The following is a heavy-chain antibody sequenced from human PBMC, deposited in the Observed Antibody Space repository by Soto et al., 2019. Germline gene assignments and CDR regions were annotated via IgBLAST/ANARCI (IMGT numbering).Heavy chain of an antibody. CDR3: ARAYNSWYCDF. J-gene: IGHJ4*02. CDR2: IYYNGNT. Sequence: SETLSLTCTVSGDSIGSYYWTWIRQHPGKGLEWIGYIYYNGNTYYSPSLKSRVTISPDMSKNQVSLKLDSVTAADTAVYFCARAYNSWYCDFWGQGTLVTVSS. D-gene: IGHD1-1*01. CDR1: GDSIGSYY. V-gene: IGHV4-31*03.